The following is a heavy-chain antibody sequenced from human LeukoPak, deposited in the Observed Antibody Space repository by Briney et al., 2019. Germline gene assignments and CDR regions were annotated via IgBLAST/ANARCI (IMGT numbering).Heavy chain of an antibody. CDR3: ARSAFLVTAPGLYYFDY. D-gene: IGHD6-13*01. Sequence: SETLSLTCPVPGPSISSCNGRWIRQPAGKGLEWIGHIYNSGSTNYNPSLKGRVTMSVATSKNQFSLHLSSVTAADTAVYYCARSAFLVTAPGLYYFDYWGQGTLVAVSS. V-gene: IGHV4-4*07. CDR2: IYNSGST. J-gene: IGHJ4*02. CDR1: GPSISSCN.